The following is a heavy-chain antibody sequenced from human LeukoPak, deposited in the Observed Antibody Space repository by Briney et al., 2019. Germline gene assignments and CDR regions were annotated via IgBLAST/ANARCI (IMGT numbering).Heavy chain of an antibody. D-gene: IGHD6-19*01. Sequence: SETLSLTCTVSGGSISSYYWSWIRQPPGKGLEWIGYIYYSGSTNYNPSLKSRVTISVDTSKNQFSLKLSSVTAADTAVYYCARDRVRGWYRSFDPWGQGTPVTVSS. V-gene: IGHV4-59*01. CDR1: GGSISSYY. J-gene: IGHJ5*02. CDR3: ARDRVRGWYRSFDP. CDR2: IYYSGST.